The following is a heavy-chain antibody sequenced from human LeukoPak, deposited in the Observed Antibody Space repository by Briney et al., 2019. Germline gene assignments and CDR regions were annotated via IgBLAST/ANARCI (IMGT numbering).Heavy chain of an antibody. J-gene: IGHJ4*02. CDR1: GFTLSRHA. CDR2: IGIAGDT. CDR3: VRQKFDHGNFDY. Sequence: PEGSLRLSCAATGFTLSRHAMHWVRQATGKGLEWVSAIGIAGDTFYPASVKGRFTISRDNAKNSFYLQMNSLRAEDTAVYYCVRQKFDHGNFDYWGQGTLVTVSS. D-gene: IGHD3-9*01. V-gene: IGHV3-13*01.